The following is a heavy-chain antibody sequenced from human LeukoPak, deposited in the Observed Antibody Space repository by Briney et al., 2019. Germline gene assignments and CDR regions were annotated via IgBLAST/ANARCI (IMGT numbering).Heavy chain of an antibody. D-gene: IGHD2-2*01. V-gene: IGHV3-30-3*01. Sequence: GGSLRLSCAASGFSFSGYAMHWVRQAPGKGLEWMATISDDGNNKYYADSVKGRFTISRDNSKNTLFLQMNSLRAEDTAVYYCARADIVVVPAHWGQGTLVTVSS. CDR3: ARADIVVVPAH. J-gene: IGHJ4*02. CDR1: GFSFSGYA. CDR2: ISDDGNNK.